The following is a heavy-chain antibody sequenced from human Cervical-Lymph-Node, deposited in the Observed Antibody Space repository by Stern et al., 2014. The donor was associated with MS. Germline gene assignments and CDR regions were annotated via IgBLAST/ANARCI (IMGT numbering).Heavy chain of an antibody. CDR2: ITPYNGNT. V-gene: IGHV1-18*01. J-gene: IGHJ4*02. CDR1: GYMFTSYG. D-gene: IGHD3-3*01. CDR3: ARVSYDFWSGYFPFDY. Sequence: QMQLVQSGSEVKKPGASVRVSCKASGYMFTSYGINWVRQAPGQRPEWMGWITPYNGNTKYAQKFQDRLTVTADTSTTTAYMELRSLRSDDTAVYYCARVSYDFWSGYFPFDYWGQGTLVTVSS.